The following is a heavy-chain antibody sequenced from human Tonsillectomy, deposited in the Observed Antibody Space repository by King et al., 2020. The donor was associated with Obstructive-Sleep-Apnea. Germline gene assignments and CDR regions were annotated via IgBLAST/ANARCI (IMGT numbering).Heavy chain of an antibody. J-gene: IGHJ6*04. CDR3: AKDGWGVDYRVRGYYYGMDV. V-gene: IGHV3-30*18. CDR2: ILYDGSHK. Sequence: VQLVESGGGVVQPGRSLRLSCAASGFTFSSYGMHWVRQAPGKGLEWVAVILYDGSHKYYADSVKGRFTISRDNSKNTLYLQMNSLRAEDTAVYHCAKDGWGVDYRVRGYYYGMDVWGEGTTVTVSS. D-gene: IGHD4-11*01. CDR1: GFTFSSYG.